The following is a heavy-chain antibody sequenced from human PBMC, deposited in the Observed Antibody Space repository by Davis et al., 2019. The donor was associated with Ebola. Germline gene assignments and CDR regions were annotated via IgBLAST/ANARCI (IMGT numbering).Heavy chain of an antibody. Sequence: GESLKISCAASGFTFRSYWMSWVRQAPGKGLEWVANIKQDGSEKYYVDSMKGRFTISRDNAKNSLYLQMNSLRAEDTAVYYCARGGASRFDYWGQGTLVTVSS. CDR3: ARGGASRFDY. CDR2: IKQDGSEK. CDR1: GFTFRSYW. D-gene: IGHD1-26*01. V-gene: IGHV3-7*01. J-gene: IGHJ4*02.